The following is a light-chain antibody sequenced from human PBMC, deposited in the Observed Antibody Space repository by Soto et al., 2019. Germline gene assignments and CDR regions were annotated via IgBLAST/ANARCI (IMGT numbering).Light chain of an antibody. CDR1: SSNIGSNT. CDR2: SNN. Sequence: QSVLTQPPSASGTPGQRVTISCSGSSSNIGSNTVNWYQQLPGTAPKLLIYSNNQRPSGVPDRFSGSKSGTSASLAISGLQSEDEAYYYCAAWDDSLNGQLFASGTKVTVL. V-gene: IGLV1-44*01. CDR3: AAWDDSLNGQL. J-gene: IGLJ1*01.